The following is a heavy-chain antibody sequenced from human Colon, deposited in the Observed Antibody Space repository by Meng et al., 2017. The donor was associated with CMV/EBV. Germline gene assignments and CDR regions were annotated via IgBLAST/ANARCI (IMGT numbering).Heavy chain of an antibody. CDR1: GGSISRSSHY. CDR2: IYYSGST. D-gene: IGHD6-6*01. Sequence: SETLSLTCTVSGGSISRSSHYWGWIRQPPGKGLEWIGSIYYSGSTQYNPPLKSRVTISVDTSTNQFSLNLNSVTAADTAVYYCAVSKAGIPGRRSRYYFDFWGKGSLVTVSS. CDR3: AVSKAGIPGRRSRYYFDF. V-gene: IGHV4-39*07. J-gene: IGHJ4*02.